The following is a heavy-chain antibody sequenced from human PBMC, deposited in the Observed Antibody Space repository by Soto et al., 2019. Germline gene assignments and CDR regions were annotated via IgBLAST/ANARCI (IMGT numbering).Heavy chain of an antibody. CDR2: INAGNGNT. CDR3: ASSYSNYALIDYYYYGMDV. V-gene: IGHV1-3*01. D-gene: IGHD4-4*01. CDR1: GYTFTSYA. J-gene: IGHJ6*02. Sequence: QVQLVQSGAEVKKPGASVKVSCKASGYTFTSYAMHWVRQAPGQRLEWMGWINAGNGNTKYSQKFQGRVTITRDTSASTAYMERSSLRSEDTAVYYCASSYSNYALIDYYYYGMDVWGQGTTVTVSS.